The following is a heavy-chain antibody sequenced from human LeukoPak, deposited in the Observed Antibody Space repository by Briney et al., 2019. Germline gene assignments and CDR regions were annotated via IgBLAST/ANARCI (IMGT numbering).Heavy chain of an antibody. CDR1: GFTFSSYG. Sequence: PGGSLRLSCATSGFTFSSYGTNWVRQAPGKGREWVAFIRYDGRDTYYAASGKGRFTISRDTAKNSLYLQMNSLRAEDTAVYYCAGDQVAGPDYDGWDYWGQGTLVTVSS. J-gene: IGHJ4*02. V-gene: IGHV3-30*02. CDR2: IRYDGRDT. CDR3: AGDQVAGPDYDGWDY. D-gene: IGHD3-16*01.